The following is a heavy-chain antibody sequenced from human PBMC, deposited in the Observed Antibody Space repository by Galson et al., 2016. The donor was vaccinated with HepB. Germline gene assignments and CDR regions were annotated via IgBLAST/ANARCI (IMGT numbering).Heavy chain of an antibody. J-gene: IGHJ6*02. CDR2: IKSDGSSI. D-gene: IGHD3-3*01. CDR1: GFTFRSYW. CDR3: ARETHVLRSLAD. Sequence: SLRLSCAASGFTFRSYWMHWVRQAPGKGLVWVSRIKSDGSSISYADSVKGRFTISRDNAKNTLYLQMNSLRAEDTAVYYCARETHVLRSLADWGQGTTVTVSS. V-gene: IGHV3-74*01.